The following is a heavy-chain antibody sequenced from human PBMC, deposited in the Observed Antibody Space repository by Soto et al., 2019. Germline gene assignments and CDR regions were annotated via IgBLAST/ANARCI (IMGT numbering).Heavy chain of an antibody. CDR3: AREYSSSYTFYYYGMDV. V-gene: IGHV1-69*13. J-gene: IGHJ6*02. CDR1: GGTFSSYA. CDR2: IIPIFGTA. D-gene: IGHD6-6*01. Sequence: SVKVSCKASGGTFSSYAISWVRQAPGQGLEWMGGIIPIFGTANYAQKFQGRVTITADESTSTAYMELSSLRSEDTAVYYCAREYSSSYTFYYYGMDVWGQGTTVTVS.